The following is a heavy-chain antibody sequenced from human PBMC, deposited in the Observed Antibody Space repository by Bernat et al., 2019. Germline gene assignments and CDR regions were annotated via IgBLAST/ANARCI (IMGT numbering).Heavy chain of an antibody. V-gene: IGHV4-39*01. Sequence: QLQLQESGPGLVKPSETLSLTCTVSVGSISSSSYYWGWIRQPPGKGLEWIGSIYYSGSTYYNPSLKSRVTISVDTSKNQFSLKLSSVTAADTAVYYCASTYSSGWLDGFTIWGQGTMVTVSS. CDR2: IYYSGST. D-gene: IGHD6-19*01. CDR3: ASTYSSGWLDGFTI. CDR1: VGSISSSSYY. J-gene: IGHJ3*02.